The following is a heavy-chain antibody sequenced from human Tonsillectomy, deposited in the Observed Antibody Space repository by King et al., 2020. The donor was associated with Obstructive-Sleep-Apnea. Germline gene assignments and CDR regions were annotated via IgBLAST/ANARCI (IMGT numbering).Heavy chain of an antibody. J-gene: IGHJ4*02. CDR2: IYYSGST. Sequence: QLQESGPGLVKPSQTLSLTCTVSGGSISSGGYYWSWIRQHPGKGLEWIGYIYYSGSTYYNPSLKSRVTISVDTSKNQFSLKLSSVTAADTAVYYCARDGVRWLQLDYWGQGTLVTVSS. CDR3: ARDGVRWLQLDY. V-gene: IGHV4-31*03. D-gene: IGHD5-24*01. CDR1: GGSISSGGYY.